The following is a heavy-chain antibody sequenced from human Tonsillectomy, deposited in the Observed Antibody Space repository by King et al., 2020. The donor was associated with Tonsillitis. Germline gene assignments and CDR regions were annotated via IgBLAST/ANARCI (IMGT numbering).Heavy chain of an antibody. CDR2: ISSSSSYI. CDR1: GFTFSSYS. V-gene: IGHV3-21*01. CDR3: ARGETSSGSYYNPYYYYYYGMDV. D-gene: IGHD3-10*01. Sequence: VQLVESGGGLVKPGGSLRLSCAASGFTFSSYSMNWVRQAPGKGLEWVSSISSSSSYIYYADSVKGRFTISRDNAKNSLYLQMNSLRAEDTAVYYCARGETSSGSYYNPYYYYYYGMDVWGQGTTVTVSS. J-gene: IGHJ6*02.